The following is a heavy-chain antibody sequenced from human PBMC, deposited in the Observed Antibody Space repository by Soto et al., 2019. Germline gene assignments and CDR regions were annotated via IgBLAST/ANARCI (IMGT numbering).Heavy chain of an antibody. D-gene: IGHD3-22*01. CDR3: AKGGRITMIVDAFDI. CDR1: GFTFSSYG. CDR2: ISYDGSNK. J-gene: IGHJ3*02. V-gene: IGHV3-30*18. Sequence: QVQLVESGGGVVQPGRSLRLSCAASGFTFSSYGMHWVRQAPGKGLEWVAVISYDGSNKYYADSMKGRFTISRDNSKNTLYLQMNSLRAEDTAVYYCAKGGRITMIVDAFDIWGQGTMVTVSS.